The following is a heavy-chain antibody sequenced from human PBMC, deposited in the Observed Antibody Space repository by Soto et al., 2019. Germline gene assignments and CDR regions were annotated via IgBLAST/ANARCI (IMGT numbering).Heavy chain of an antibody. J-gene: IGHJ5*01. CDR2: VRNVANEYSI. CDR3: VREGLSDSQYISWFDS. D-gene: IGHD5-12*01. CDR1: GFNFGDHF. V-gene: IGHV3-72*01. Sequence: EVQLVESGGALVQPGGSLRLSCAASGFNFGDHFLDWVRQAPGKGLEWVGRVRNVANEYSIEYAASLKGRFIISRDDSKKSLYLEMYSLKGEDTAVYYCVREGLSDSQYISWFDSWGQGTLVTVSS.